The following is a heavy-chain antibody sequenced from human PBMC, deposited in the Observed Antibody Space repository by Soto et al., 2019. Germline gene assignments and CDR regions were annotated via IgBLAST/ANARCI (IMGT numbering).Heavy chain of an antibody. Sequence: PGGSLRLSCAASGFTFSSYAMSWVRQAPGKGLEWVSAISGSGGSTYYADSVKGRFTISRDNSKNTLYLQMNSLRAEDTAVYYCAKVFPGQRREPPNTYNYRDVWGKGPPVTASS. D-gene: IGHD6-25*01. CDR1: GFTFSSYA. CDR2: ISGSGGST. V-gene: IGHV3-23*01. J-gene: IGHJ6*03. CDR3: AKVFPGQRREPPNTYNYRDV.